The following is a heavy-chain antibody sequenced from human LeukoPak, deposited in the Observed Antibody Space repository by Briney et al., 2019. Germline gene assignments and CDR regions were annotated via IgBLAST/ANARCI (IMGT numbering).Heavy chain of an antibody. V-gene: IGHV4-4*02. CDR2: VYHSGST. D-gene: IGHD6-13*01. J-gene: IGHJ4*02. CDR1: GASIASHSW. CDR3: APWSTAAAGTSNDY. Sequence: PSETLSLTCAVSGASIASHSWWSWVRQPPGKGLEWIGEVYHSGSTNYNPSLKSRVTISVDTSKNQFSLKLSSVTAADTAVYYCAPWSTAAAGTSNDYWGQGTLVTVSS.